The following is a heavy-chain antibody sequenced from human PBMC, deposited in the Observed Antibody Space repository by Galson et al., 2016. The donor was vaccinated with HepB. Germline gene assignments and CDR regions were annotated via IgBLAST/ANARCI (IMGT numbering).Heavy chain of an antibody. Sequence: SLRLSCAASGFAFGTYAMTWVRQAPGKGLEWVSGISGFGDKTYYADSVKGRFTISRDNSKNTLYLQMTSLGADDTAVYYCARGATYFYDSSGRSYDWFDSWGQGALVTVSS. V-gene: IGHV3-23*01. CDR1: GFAFGTYA. CDR3: ARGATYFYDSSGRSYDWFDS. J-gene: IGHJ5*01. D-gene: IGHD3-22*01. CDR2: ISGFGDKT.